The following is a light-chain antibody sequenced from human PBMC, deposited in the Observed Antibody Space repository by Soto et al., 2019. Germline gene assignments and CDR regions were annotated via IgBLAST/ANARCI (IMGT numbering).Light chain of an antibody. V-gene: IGKV1-5*03. CDR2: RSS. CDR1: QSISMW. J-gene: IGKJ1*01. Sequence: DIQMTQSPSTLSASVGDRVTITCRASQSISMWLAWYQQKPGRAPKLLIYRSSNLETGVPSRFSGAGSGTEFTLTISSLXPDDLGTYFCQEYNSDSRTFGQGTKVEIK. CDR3: QEYNSDSRT.